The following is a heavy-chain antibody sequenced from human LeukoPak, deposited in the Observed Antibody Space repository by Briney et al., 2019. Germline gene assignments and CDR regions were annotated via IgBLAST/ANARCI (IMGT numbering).Heavy chain of an antibody. CDR2: MSGSGGST. CDR3: ARDYCSGGSCPNWFDP. D-gene: IGHD2-15*01. Sequence: GGSLRLSCAASGFTFSTYAMGWVRKAPGKGLEWVSPMSGSGGSTYYADSVKGRFTIFRDNSKNTLFLQMNSLRAEDTAVYYCARDYCSGGSCPNWFDPWGQGTLVTVSS. V-gene: IGHV3-23*01. CDR1: GFTFSTYA. J-gene: IGHJ5*02.